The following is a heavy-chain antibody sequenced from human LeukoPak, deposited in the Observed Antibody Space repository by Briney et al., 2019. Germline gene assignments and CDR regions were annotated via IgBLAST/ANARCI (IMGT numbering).Heavy chain of an antibody. CDR1: GYSFTDYY. CDR3: ARERCTTAGCDKSFDS. CDR2: INPESGDT. J-gene: IGHJ4*02. Sequence: ASVKVSCKESGYSFTDYYMHWVRQAPGQGLEWMGWINPESGDTKYAQKFQGRITMTRDTSISTSYMELSRLRSDDTAVYYCARERCTTAGCDKSFDSWGQGTLITVSS. D-gene: IGHD2-2*02. V-gene: IGHV1-2*02.